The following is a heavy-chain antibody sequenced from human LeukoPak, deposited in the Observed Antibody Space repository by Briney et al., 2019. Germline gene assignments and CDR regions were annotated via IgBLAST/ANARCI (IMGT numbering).Heavy chain of an antibody. V-gene: IGHV4-30-4*08. J-gene: IGHJ5*02. D-gene: IGHD3-3*01. Sequence: PSQTLSLTCTVSGASINSGDYYWTWLRQPPGKGLEWIGYIYFSGHTYYNPSLKSRSLMSLDTSKNQFSLKLSSVTAADTAVYYCARISYDFWSGNLATWFDPWGQGTLVTVSS. CDR3: ARISYDFWSGNLATWFDP. CDR2: IYFSGHT. CDR1: GASINSGDYY.